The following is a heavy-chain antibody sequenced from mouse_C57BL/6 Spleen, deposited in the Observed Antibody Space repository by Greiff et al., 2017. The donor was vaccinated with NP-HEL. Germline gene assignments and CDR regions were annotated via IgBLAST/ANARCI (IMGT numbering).Heavy chain of an antibody. J-gene: IGHJ4*01. CDR1: GFTFTDYY. CDR3: ARYDGSRYYAMDY. Sequence: EVKLVESGGGLVQPGGSLSLSCAASGFTFTDYYMSWVRQPPGKALEWLGFIRNKANGYTTEYSESVKGRFTISRANSQSNLYLQMNALRAEDSVSYYCARYDGSRYYAMDYWGQGTSVTVSA. CDR2: IRNKANGYTT. D-gene: IGHD1-1*01. V-gene: IGHV7-3*01.